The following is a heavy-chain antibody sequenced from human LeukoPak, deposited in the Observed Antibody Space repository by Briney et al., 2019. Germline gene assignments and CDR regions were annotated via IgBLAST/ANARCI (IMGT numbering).Heavy chain of an antibody. J-gene: IGHJ4*02. Sequence: GGSLRLSRAASGFTFSNYMMHWVRQAPGKGLVWVSRIKSDXITITXXXXVXGRFTISRDNAKNTLYLQMNSLRAEDTAVYYCLRDLNWSLDQWGQGTLVTVSS. CDR2: IKSDXITI. CDR3: LRDLNWSLDQ. V-gene: IGHV3-74*01. CDR1: GFTFSNYM. D-gene: IGHD1-20*01.